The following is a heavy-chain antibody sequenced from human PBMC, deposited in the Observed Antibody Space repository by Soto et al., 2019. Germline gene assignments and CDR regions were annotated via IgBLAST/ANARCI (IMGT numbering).Heavy chain of an antibody. D-gene: IGHD4-17*01. CDR2: IWYDGSNK. Sequence: GGSLRLSCAASGFTFSSYGMHWVRQAPGKGLEWVAVIWYDGSNKYYADSVKGRFTISRDNSKNTLYLQMNSLRAEDTAVYYCASDARHNYGDYVADYWGQGTLVTVSS. CDR3: ASDARHNYGDYVADY. CDR1: GFTFSSYG. J-gene: IGHJ4*02. V-gene: IGHV3-33*01.